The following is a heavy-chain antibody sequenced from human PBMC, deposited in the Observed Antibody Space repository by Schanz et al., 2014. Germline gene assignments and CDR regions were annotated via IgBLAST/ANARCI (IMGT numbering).Heavy chain of an antibody. J-gene: IGHJ4*02. Sequence: EVQLLESGGGLVQPGGPLRLSCAAFGLTFGNFAWTWVRQAPGKGLEWISYITYNGGTINYADSVKGRFTISRDNSKNTLYLQMSSLRAEDTAVYYCAKSQGSSFDSWGQGTLVTVSS. CDR2: ITYNGGTI. V-gene: IGHV3-23*01. CDR3: AKSQGSSFDS. D-gene: IGHD6-13*01. CDR1: GLTFGNFA.